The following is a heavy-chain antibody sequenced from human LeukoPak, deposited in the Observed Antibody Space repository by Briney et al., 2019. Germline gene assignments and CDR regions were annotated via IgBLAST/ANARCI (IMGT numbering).Heavy chain of an antibody. CDR3: ARAVGSSGCDY. D-gene: IGHD3-22*01. J-gene: IGHJ4*02. V-gene: IGHV3-7*01. CDR2: ISQDGSEK. CDR1: GFTFNNYW. Sequence: PGGSLRLSCAASGFTFNNYWLTWVRQAPGKGLEWVAKISQDGSEKYDVDSVKGRFTISRDSGKNSLYLQMNSLRVEDTAVYYCARAVGSSGCDYWGQGTLVTVSS.